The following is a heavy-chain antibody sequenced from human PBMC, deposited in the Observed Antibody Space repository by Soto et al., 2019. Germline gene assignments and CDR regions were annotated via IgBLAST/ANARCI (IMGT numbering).Heavy chain of an antibody. J-gene: IGHJ3*02. V-gene: IGHV4-34*01. CDR3: ARVERGTATTVVDAFDI. CDR1: GGFVSSGSYY. Sequence: QVQLQQWGAGLLKPSETLSLTCAVYGGFVSSGSYYWSWIRQPPGKGLEWIGEMSHSGGTHFNPSLKSRVTISVNTSKDQFPPKVGSVTAADTALYYCARVERGTATTVVDAFDIWGPGTMVTVSS. CDR2: MSHSGGT. D-gene: IGHD1-1*01.